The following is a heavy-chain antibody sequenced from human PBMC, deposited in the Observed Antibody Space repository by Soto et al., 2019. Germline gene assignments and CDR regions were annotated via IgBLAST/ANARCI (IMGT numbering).Heavy chain of an antibody. J-gene: IGHJ3*02. CDR1: GFSFGSYA. CDR3: ARTRGYSYGRDAFDI. V-gene: IGHV3-21*01. Sequence: GGSLRLSCAASGFSFGSYALSWVRQAPGKGLEWVSYISSSSSYTNYADSVKGRFTISRDNAKNSLYLQMNSLRAEDTAVYYCARTRGYSYGRDAFDIWGQGTMVTVSS. CDR2: ISSSSSYT. D-gene: IGHD5-18*01.